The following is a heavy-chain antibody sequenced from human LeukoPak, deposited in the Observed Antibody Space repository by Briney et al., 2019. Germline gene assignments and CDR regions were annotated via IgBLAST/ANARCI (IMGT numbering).Heavy chain of an antibody. J-gene: IGHJ4*02. V-gene: IGHV3-48*01. Sequence: GGSLRLSCAASGFTFSSYSMNWVRQAPGKGLEWVSYISSSSSTIYYADSVKGRFTISRDNAKNSLYLQMNSLRAEDTAVYYCARGDFWSGSDYWGQGTLVTVSS. D-gene: IGHD3-3*01. CDR3: ARGDFWSGSDY. CDR1: GFTFSSYS. CDR2: ISSSSSTI.